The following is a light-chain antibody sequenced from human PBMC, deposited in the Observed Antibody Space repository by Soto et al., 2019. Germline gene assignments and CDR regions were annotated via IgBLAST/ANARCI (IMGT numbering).Light chain of an antibody. CDR1: ALPKQY. Sequence: SYELTQPPSVSVSPGQTARITCSGDALPKQYAYWYQQKSGQAPVLVIYKDSERPSGIPERFSGSSSGTTVTLTISGVQAEDEADYYCQSADSGRTSFGGGTKLTVL. CDR3: QSADSGRTS. CDR2: KDS. J-gene: IGLJ2*01. V-gene: IGLV3-25*03.